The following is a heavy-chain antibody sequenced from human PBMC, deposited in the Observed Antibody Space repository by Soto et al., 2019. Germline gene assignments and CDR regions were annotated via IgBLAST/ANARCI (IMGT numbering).Heavy chain of an antibody. Sequence: PGGSLRLSCTASGFTFGDYAMSWFRQAPGKGLEWVGFIRSKAYGGTTEYAASVKGRFTISRDDSKSIAYLQMNSLKTEDTAVYYCTRDKGSSGWYFWAFDIWGQGTMVTVSS. CDR1: GFTFGDYA. D-gene: IGHD6-19*01. J-gene: IGHJ3*02. CDR3: TRDKGSSGWYFWAFDI. CDR2: IRSKAYGGTT. V-gene: IGHV3-49*03.